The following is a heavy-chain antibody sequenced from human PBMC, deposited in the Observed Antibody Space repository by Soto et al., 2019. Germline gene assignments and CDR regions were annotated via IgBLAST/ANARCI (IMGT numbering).Heavy chain of an antibody. V-gene: IGHV3-23*01. Sequence: EVQLLESGGGLVQPGGSLRLSCAASGFTFSSTAMSWVRQAPGKGLEWVSAVSGSGGSTYYADSVKGRFTISRDNSKNTLYVQMNSLRPEDTAVYYCAKEDTAMLPSLYCGMDVWGQGTTVTVSS. D-gene: IGHD5-18*01. J-gene: IGHJ6*02. CDR1: GFTFSSTA. CDR3: AKEDTAMLPSLYCGMDV. CDR2: VSGSGGST.